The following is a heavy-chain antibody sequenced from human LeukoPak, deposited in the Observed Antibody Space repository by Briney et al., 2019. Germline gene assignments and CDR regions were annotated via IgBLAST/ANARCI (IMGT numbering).Heavy chain of an antibody. CDR3: ARLLVRGY. Sequence: PGGSLRLSCAASGFTFSSYAMHWVRQAPGKGLEWVAVISYDGSNKYYADSVKGRFTISRDNSKNTLYLQMNSLRAEDTAVYYCARLLVRGYWGQGTLVTVSS. V-gene: IGHV3-30-3*01. D-gene: IGHD6-13*01. CDR2: ISYDGSNK. CDR1: GFTFSSYA. J-gene: IGHJ4*02.